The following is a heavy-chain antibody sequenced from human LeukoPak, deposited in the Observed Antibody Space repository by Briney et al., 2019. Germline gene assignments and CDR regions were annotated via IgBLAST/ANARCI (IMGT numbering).Heavy chain of an antibody. CDR1: GYTFTSYY. J-gene: IGHJ3*02. D-gene: IGHD3-22*01. Sequence: ASVKVSCKASGYTFTSYYMHWVRQAPGQGLEWMGIINPSGGSTSYAQKFQGRVTMTRDTSTSTVYMELSSLRSEDTAVYYCARDLRGRYYDSSGYDAFDIWGQGTMVTVSS. V-gene: IGHV1-46*01. CDR2: INPSGGST. CDR3: ARDLRGRYYDSSGYDAFDI.